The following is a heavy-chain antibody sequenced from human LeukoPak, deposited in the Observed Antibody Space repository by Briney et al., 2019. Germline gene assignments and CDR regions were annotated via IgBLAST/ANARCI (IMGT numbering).Heavy chain of an antibody. V-gene: IGHV4-34*01. CDR1: GGSLNGYY. D-gene: IGHD5-18*01. Sequence: TSETLSLTFAVYGGSLNGYYWSWIRQPPGKGLELIGEINHSGSTNYNPSLKSRVTISVDTSKNQFSLKLSSVTAADTAVYYCARVGWIQLWTIDYWGQGTLVTVSS. J-gene: IGHJ4*02. CDR3: ARVGWIQLWTIDY. CDR2: INHSGST.